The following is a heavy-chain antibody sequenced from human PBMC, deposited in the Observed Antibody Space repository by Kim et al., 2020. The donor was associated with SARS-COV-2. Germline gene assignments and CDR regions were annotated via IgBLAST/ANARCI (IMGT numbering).Heavy chain of an antibody. CDR2: IWYDGSNK. CDR1: GFTFSSYG. V-gene: IGHV3-33*01. D-gene: IGHD3-10*01. Sequence: GGSLRLSCAVSGFTFSSYGMHWVRQAPGKGLEWVAVIWYDGSNKYYADSVKGRFTISRDNSKNTLYLQMNSLRAEDTAVYYCARDISGYYGMDVWGQGTTVTVSS. CDR3: ARDISGYYGMDV. J-gene: IGHJ6*02.